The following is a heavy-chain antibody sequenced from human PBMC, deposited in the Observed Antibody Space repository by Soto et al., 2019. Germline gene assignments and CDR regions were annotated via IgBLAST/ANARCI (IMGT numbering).Heavy chain of an antibody. CDR2: MYWEDDK. CDR1: GVSLTTVGVG. V-gene: IGHV2-5*02. Sequence: QITLRESGPALVKPTQTLTLTCTFSGVSLTTVGVGVAWIRQPPGKALEWLALMYWEDDKIYSPSHKSRLTVTQDTSKYHVVFTMSNLDPTDTDTSYCAPRHVSPSCFDFWGQGTLVAVSS. J-gene: IGHJ4*02. CDR3: APRHVSPSCFDF.